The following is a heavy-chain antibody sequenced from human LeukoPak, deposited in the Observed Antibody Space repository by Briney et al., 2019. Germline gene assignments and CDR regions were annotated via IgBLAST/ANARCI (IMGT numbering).Heavy chain of an antibody. D-gene: IGHD4-23*01. Sequence: GASVKVSCKASGCTFTSYYMHWVRQAPGQGLEWMGIINPSGGSTSYAQKFQGRVTMTRDTSTSTVYMELSSLRSEDTAVYYCARDFGATVASPDGYFDYWGQGTLVTVSS. CDR2: INPSGGST. V-gene: IGHV1-46*01. CDR1: GCTFTSYY. CDR3: ARDFGATVASPDGYFDY. J-gene: IGHJ4*02.